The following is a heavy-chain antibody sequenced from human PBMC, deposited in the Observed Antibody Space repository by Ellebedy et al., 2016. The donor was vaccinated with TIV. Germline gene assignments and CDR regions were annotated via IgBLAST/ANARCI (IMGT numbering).Heavy chain of an antibody. CDR3: AKDKDTAWRYGGYDWDLEH. D-gene: IGHD5-12*01. Sequence: GESLKISXAASGFTFSALWMGWVRQAPGKGLEWVSGISGSGGNTYYADSVKGRFTISRDNSKDTLYLQMNSLRPEDTALYYCAKDKDTAWRYGGYDWDLEHWGQGTLVNVSS. J-gene: IGHJ1*01. CDR2: ISGSGGNT. CDR1: GFTFSALW. V-gene: IGHV3-23*01.